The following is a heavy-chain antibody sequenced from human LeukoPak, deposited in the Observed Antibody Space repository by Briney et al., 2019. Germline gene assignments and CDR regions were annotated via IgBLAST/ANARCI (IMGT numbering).Heavy chain of an antibody. D-gene: IGHD6-19*01. J-gene: IGHJ4*02. Sequence: GRSLRLSCAASGFTFSSYGMHWVRQAPGKGLEWVAVISYDGSNKYYADSVKGRFTISRDNSKNTLYLQMNSLRAEDTAEYYCAKDSNGWYQRGSNYFDYWGQGTLVTVSS. CDR2: ISYDGSNK. CDR1: GFTFSSYG. CDR3: AKDSNGWYQRGSNYFDY. V-gene: IGHV3-30*18.